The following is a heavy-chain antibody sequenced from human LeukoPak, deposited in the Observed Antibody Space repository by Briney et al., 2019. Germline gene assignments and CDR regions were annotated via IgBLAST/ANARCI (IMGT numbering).Heavy chain of an antibody. V-gene: IGHV3-23*01. CDR3: AKDVERSGYYLFDY. D-gene: IGHD3-22*01. CDR2: MSGTSGST. Sequence: GGSLRLSCAASGFTFSSYAMSWVRQAPGKGLEWVSAMSGTSGSTWYADSVKGRFTISRDNSKNTLYLQMNSLGAEDTAVYYCAKDVERSGYYLFDYWGQGTLVTVSS. J-gene: IGHJ4*02. CDR1: GFTFSSYA.